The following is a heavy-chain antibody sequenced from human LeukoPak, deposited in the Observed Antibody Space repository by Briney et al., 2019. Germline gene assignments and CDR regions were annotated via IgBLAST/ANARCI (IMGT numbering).Heavy chain of an antibody. CDR2: IRYDGDNK. V-gene: IGHV3-30*02. Sequence: PGGSLRLSCAASAFTFSTYGMHWVRQAPGKGLEWVAFIRYDGDNKYYADSVKGRFTISRDNSKNTLYLEMNSLIPEDTAVYYCARVRSPKGFDYWGQGTLVTVSS. J-gene: IGHJ4*02. D-gene: IGHD3-16*02. CDR3: ARVRSPKGFDY. CDR1: AFTFSTYG.